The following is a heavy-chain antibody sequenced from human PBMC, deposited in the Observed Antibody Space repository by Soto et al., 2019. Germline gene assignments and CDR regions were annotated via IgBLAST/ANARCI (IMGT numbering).Heavy chain of an antibody. CDR1: GFTFSSYA. J-gene: IGHJ6*02. CDR3: AKVLLDIVATNHYYYYGMDV. Sequence: GGSLRLSCAASGFTFSSYAMSWVRQAPGKGLEWVSAISGSGGSTYYADSVKGRFTISRDNSKNTLYLQMNSLRAEDTAVYYCAKVLLDIVATNHYYYYGMDVWGQGTTVTVSS. V-gene: IGHV3-23*01. D-gene: IGHD5-12*01. CDR2: ISGSGGST.